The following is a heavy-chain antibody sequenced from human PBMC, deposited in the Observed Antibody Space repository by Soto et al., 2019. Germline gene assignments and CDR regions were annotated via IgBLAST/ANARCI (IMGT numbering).Heavy chain of an antibody. CDR3: ARLVEDTAMVFDY. CDR1: GGSISSGGYS. CDR2: IYYSGST. J-gene: IGHJ4*02. D-gene: IGHD5-18*01. V-gene: IGHV4-61*08. Sequence: SETLSLTCAVSGGSISSGGYSWSWTRQPPGKGLEWIGYIYYSGSTNYNPSLKSRVTISVDTSKNQFSLKLSSVTAADTAVYYCARLVEDTAMVFDYWGQGTLVTVSS.